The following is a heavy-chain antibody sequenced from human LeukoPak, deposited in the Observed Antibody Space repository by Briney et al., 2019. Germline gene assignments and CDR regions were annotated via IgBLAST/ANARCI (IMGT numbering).Heavy chain of an antibody. Sequence: KPGGSLRLSCGASGFTFSDYYMSWIRQAPGKGLEWVSNITGTSSYTNYADSVKGRFTISRDNARNSLFLQMNSLRAEDTAIYYCASDEGNYFDYWGQGTLVTVSS. CDR1: GFTFSDYY. CDR3: ASDEGNYFDY. J-gene: IGHJ4*02. V-gene: IGHV3-11*06. CDR2: ITGTSSYT.